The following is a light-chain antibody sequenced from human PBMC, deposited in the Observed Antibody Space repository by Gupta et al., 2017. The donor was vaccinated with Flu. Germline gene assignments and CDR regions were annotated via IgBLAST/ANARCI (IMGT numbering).Light chain of an antibody. Sequence: QSALTQPRSVSGSPGQSVTISCTGTSSDVGSYHYVSWYQPHPGKAPTLIIYDVTKRPAGVPDRFSASESGYTASLTISGLQADDEGDYDCCSYAGSLYVFGTGTEVFVL. CDR1: SSDVGSYHY. CDR3: CSYAGSLYV. J-gene: IGLJ1*01. CDR2: DVT. V-gene: IGLV2-11*01.